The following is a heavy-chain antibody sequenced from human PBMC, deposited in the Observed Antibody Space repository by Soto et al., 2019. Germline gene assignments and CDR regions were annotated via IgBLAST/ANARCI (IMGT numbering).Heavy chain of an antibody. CDR3: VKDIIGYGAVFDF. D-gene: IGHD5-12*01. J-gene: IGHJ4*02. V-gene: IGHV3-9*01. CDR2: ISWNSDTI. CDR1: GFKFDDYA. Sequence: EVQLVESGGGLVQPGGSLRLACAGSGFKFDDYAMHWVRQAPGKGLEWVSGISWNSDTIGYADSVKGRFTISRDNAKNSLYLQMNSVRADDTAVYLCVKDIIGYGAVFDFWGQGILVTVSS.